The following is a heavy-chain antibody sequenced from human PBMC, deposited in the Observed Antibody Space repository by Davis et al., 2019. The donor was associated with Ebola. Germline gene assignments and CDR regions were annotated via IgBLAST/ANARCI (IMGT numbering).Heavy chain of an antibody. V-gene: IGHV3-21*01. CDR2: ISSSGNYI. J-gene: IGHJ4*02. CDR1: GFTFSSYA. CDR3: AISEPPDS. Sequence: GESPKTPCAAPGFTFSSYAMSWVRQTPGKGLEWVASISSSGNYIYYANSLKGRFTISRDNARNSLYLQMNSLRVEDTAVYNCAISEPPDSWGQGTLVTVSS.